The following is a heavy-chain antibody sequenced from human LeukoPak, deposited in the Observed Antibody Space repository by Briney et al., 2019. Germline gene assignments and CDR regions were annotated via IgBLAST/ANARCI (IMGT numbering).Heavy chain of an antibody. D-gene: IGHD2-21*01. Sequence: SETLSLTCTVSGGSISTTNYYWGWIRQSPGKGLEWFGCVYYSGSTYYNPSLKSRVTISVDTSKNQFSLKLSSVTAADTAVYYCARGGVYRGGIYYFDYWGQGTLVTVSS. CDR2: VYYSGST. V-gene: IGHV4-39*07. J-gene: IGHJ4*02. CDR3: ARGGVYRGGIYYFDY. CDR1: GGSISTTNYY.